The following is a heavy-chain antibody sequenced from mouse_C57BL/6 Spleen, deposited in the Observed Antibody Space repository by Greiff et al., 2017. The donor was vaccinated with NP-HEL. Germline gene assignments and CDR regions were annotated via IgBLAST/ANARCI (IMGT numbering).Heavy chain of an antibody. D-gene: IGHD2-4*01. CDR2: IYPRDGST. J-gene: IGHJ4*01. Sequence: VKVVESDAELVKPGASVKISCKVSGYTFTDHTIHWMKQRPEQGLEWIGYIYPRDGSTKYNEKFKGKATLTADKSSSTAYMQLNSLTSEDSAVYFCARDGDYEGAMDYWGKGTSVTVSS. CDR3: ARDGDYEGAMDY. V-gene: IGHV1-78*01. CDR1: GYTFTDHT.